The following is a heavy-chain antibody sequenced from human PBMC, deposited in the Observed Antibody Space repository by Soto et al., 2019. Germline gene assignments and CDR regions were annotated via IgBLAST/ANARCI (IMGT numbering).Heavy chain of an antibody. J-gene: IGHJ5*02. D-gene: IGHD6-19*01. CDR2: INPNSGGT. CDR1: GYTFTGYY. V-gene: IGHV1-2*02. CDR3: ARDLAVAGTGWFDP. Sequence: ASVKVSCKASGYTFTGYYMHWVRQAPGQGLEWMGWINPNSGGTNYAQKFQGRVTMTRDTSISTAYIELSRLRSDDTAVYYCARDLAVAGTGWFDPWGQGTLVTVSS.